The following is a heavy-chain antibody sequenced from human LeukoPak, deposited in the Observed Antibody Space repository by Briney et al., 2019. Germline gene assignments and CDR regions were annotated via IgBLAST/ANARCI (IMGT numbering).Heavy chain of an antibody. CDR3: ARGRPTYYSSSWDIDY. J-gene: IGHJ4*02. CDR2: MNPNSGNT. D-gene: IGHD6-13*01. CDR1: GYTFTSYD. V-gene: IGHV1-8*01. Sequence: ASVKVSCKASGYTFTSYDINWVRQATGQGLEWIGWMNPNSGNTGYAQKFQGRVTMTRNTSISTAYMELSSLRSEDTAVYYCARGRPTYYSSSWDIDYWGQGTLVTVSS.